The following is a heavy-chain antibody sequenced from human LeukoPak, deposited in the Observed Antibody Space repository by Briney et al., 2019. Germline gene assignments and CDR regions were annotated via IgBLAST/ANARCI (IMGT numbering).Heavy chain of an antibody. V-gene: IGHV3-7*04. D-gene: IGHD5-18*01. CDR1: GFTFSNYW. Sequence: GGSLRLSCAASGFTFSNYWMRWVRQAPGKGLEWVANIKQDGSDKYYVDSVKGRFTISRDNAKDSLYLQMNSLRVEDTAVYYCSRGGYNYALDFWGQGTLVTVSS. CDR3: SRGGYNYALDF. J-gene: IGHJ4*02. CDR2: IKQDGSDK.